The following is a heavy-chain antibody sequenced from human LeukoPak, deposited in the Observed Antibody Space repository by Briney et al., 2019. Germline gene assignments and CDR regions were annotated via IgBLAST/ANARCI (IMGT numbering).Heavy chain of an antibody. D-gene: IGHD5-12*01. CDR3: ARRLVATSYWYFDL. Sequence: SETLSLTCTVSGGSISSSSYYWGWIRQPPGKGLEWIGSIYYSGSTYYNPSLKSRVTISVDTSKNQFSLKLSSVTAADTAVYYCARRLVATSYWYFDLWGRGTLVTVSS. CDR1: GGSISSSSYY. CDR2: IYYSGST. V-gene: IGHV4-39*01. J-gene: IGHJ2*01.